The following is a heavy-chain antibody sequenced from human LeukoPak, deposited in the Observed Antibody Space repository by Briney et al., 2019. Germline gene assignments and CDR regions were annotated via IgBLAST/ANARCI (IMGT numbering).Heavy chain of an antibody. CDR2: IYPGDSDT. CDR1: GFRFTSYW. J-gene: IGHJ5*02. CDR3: ALSGSYYSGFDP. V-gene: IGHV5-51*01. Sequence: GESLKISCKGSGFRFTSYWIAWVRQMPGKGLEWMGMIYPGDSDTRYNPSFQGQVTISADKSISTAYLQWSSLKASDTAMYYCALSGSYYSGFDPWGQGTLVTVSS. D-gene: IGHD3-10*01.